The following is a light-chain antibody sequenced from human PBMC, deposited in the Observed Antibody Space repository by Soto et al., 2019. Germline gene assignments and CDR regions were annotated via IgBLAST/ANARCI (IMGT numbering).Light chain of an antibody. J-gene: IGLJ3*02. V-gene: IGLV1-40*01. CDR1: SSNIGAGHD. CDR2: GNS. Sequence: QSVLTQPPSVSGAPGQRVTISCTGSSSNIGAGHDVHWYQQLPGTAPKLLIYGNSNRPSGVPDRFSGPKSGTSASLAITGLQAEDEADYYCQSYDSSLSGSVFGGGTKLTVL. CDR3: QSYDSSLSGSV.